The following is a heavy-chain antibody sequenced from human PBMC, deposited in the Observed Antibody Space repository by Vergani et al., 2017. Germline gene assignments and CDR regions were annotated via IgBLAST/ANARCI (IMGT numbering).Heavy chain of an antibody. Sequence: VQLVESGGGVVQPGRSLRLSCAASGFTFSSYGMHWVRQAPGKGLEWVSSISSSSSYIYYADSVKGRFTISRDNAKNSLYLQMNSLRAEDTAVYYCARGLVNYDFWSGYYSKYYFDYWGQGTLVTVSS. D-gene: IGHD3-3*01. CDR3: ARGLVNYDFWSGYYSKYYFDY. V-gene: IGHV3-21*01. J-gene: IGHJ4*02. CDR1: GFTFSSYG. CDR2: ISSSSSYI.